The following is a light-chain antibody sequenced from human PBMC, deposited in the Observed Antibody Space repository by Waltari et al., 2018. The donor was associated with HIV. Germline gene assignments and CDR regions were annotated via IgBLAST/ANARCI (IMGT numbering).Light chain of an antibody. CDR2: GAS. V-gene: IGKV1-27*01. J-gene: IGKJ5*01. CDR3: QNYDSAPVA. CDR1: RDISTD. Sequence: DIQMSQAPSSLSASVGDRVTITCRASRDISTDLAWYQQKSGAVPKLLVYGASTLRSGVSSRFRGSGSATEFTLTINGLQPEDAASYYCQNYDSAPVAFSQGTRLEI.